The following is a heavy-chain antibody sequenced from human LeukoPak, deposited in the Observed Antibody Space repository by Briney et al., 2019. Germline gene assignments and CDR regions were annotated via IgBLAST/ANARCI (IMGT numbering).Heavy chain of an antibody. Sequence: ASVKVSCKASGYTFTSYYLHWVRQAPGQGLEWMGTINLSGDRTSYAQKIQGRVTMTRDTSTSTVYMELSSLTSEDTAVYYCARDIGRGYYNFDYWGQGTLVTVSS. D-gene: IGHD6-25*01. CDR2: INLSGDRT. CDR3: ARDIGRGYYNFDY. CDR1: GYTFTSYY. V-gene: IGHV1-46*01. J-gene: IGHJ4*02.